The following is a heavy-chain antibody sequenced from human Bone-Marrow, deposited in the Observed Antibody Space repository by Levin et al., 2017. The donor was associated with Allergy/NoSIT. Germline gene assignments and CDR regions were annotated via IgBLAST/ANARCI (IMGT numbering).Heavy chain of an antibody. Sequence: KTSETLSLTCTVSGGSISGYFWTWIRQPAGNGLEWIGRIHSNGYSNSNPSLKSRVTMSVDTAKNQVSLKVTSVTAADTAVYYCAREKWEQTPDMKWLDYWGQGILVTVSS. J-gene: IGHJ4*02. D-gene: IGHD1-26*01. CDR2: IHSNGYS. V-gene: IGHV4-4*07. CDR1: GGSISGYF. CDR3: AREKWEQTPDMKWLDY.